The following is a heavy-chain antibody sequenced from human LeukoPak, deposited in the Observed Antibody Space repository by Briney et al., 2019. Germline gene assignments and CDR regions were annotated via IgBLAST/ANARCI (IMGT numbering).Heavy chain of an antibody. CDR1: GGSISSGDYY. CDR3: ARTEGYSSGWSAYYFDY. J-gene: IGHJ4*02. V-gene: IGHV4-30-4*01. CDR2: IYYSGST. Sequence: SETLSLTCTVSGGSISSGDYYWSWIRQPPGKGPEWIGYIYYSGSTYYNPSLKSRVTISVDTSKDQFSLKLTSVTAADTAVYYCARTEGYSSGWSAYYFDYWGQGTLVTVSS. D-gene: IGHD6-19*01.